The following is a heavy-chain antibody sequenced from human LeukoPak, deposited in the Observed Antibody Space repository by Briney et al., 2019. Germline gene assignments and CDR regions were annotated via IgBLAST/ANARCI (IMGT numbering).Heavy chain of an antibody. D-gene: IGHD3-3*01. V-gene: IGHV3-9*01. CDR1: GFTFDDYA. CDR3: ARHDSTYYDFWSGYYTDYYYYGMDV. J-gene: IGHJ6*02. CDR2: ISWNSGSI. Sequence: GGSLRLSCAASGFTFDDYAMHWVRQAPGKGLEWVSGISWNSGSIGYADSVKGRFTISRDNAKNSLYLQMNSLRAEDTAVYYCARHDSTYYDFWSGYYTDYYYYGMDVWGQGTTVTVSS.